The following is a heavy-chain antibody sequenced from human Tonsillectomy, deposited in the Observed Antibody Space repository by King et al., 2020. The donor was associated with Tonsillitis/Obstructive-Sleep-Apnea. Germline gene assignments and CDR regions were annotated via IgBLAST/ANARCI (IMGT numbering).Heavy chain of an antibody. V-gene: IGHV1-18*01. CDR1: GYTFTSYG. CDR3: ARDYCSTTSCSAEWFDP. Sequence: QLVQSGAEVKKPGASVKVSCKASGYTFTSYGISWVRQAPGQGLEWMGWISAYNGNTNYAQNLQGRVTMTTATSTSTAYMELRSLRSDDTAVYYCARDYCSTTSCSAEWFDPWGQGTLVTVSS. CDR2: ISAYNGNT. J-gene: IGHJ5*02. D-gene: IGHD2-2*01.